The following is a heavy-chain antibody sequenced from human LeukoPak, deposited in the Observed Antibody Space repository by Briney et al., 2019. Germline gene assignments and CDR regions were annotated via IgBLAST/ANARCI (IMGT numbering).Heavy chain of an antibody. CDR3: ARGRAAAGRRGWFDP. J-gene: IGHJ5*02. CDR2: MNPNSGNT. CDR1: GYTFTSYD. V-gene: IGHV1-8*01. D-gene: IGHD6-13*01. Sequence: ASVKVSCKASGYTFTSYDINWVRQATGQGLEWMGWMNPNSGNTGYAQKFQGRVTMTRNTSISTAYMELSGLRSEDTAVYYCARGRAAAGRRGWFDPWGQGTLVTVSS.